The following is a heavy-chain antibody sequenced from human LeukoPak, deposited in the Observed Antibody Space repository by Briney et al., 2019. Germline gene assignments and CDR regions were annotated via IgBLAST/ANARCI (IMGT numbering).Heavy chain of an antibody. CDR1: GGSFSGYY. D-gene: IGHD3-16*01. V-gene: IGHV4-34*01. Sequence: SETLSLTCAVYGGSFSGYYWSWIRQPPGKGLEWIGEINHSGSTNYNPSLKSRVTISVDTSKNQFSLKLSSVTTADTAVYYCARETSQKGAHYMDVWGKGTTVTISS. J-gene: IGHJ6*03. CDR3: ARETSQKGAHYMDV. CDR2: INHSGST.